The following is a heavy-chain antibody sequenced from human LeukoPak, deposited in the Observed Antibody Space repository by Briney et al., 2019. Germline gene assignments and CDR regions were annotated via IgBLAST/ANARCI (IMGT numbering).Heavy chain of an antibody. J-gene: IGHJ4*02. CDR2: ISAYNGKT. Sequence: ASVKVSCKASGYPLASYDITWVRQAPGQGLEWMGWISAYNGKTTYEQNFQGRVTMTTETSTSTVYMELRSLRSDDTAVYFCARVKTGTTIFDYWGRGTLVTVSS. V-gene: IGHV1-18*01. CDR3: ARVKTGTTIFDY. CDR1: GYPLASYD. D-gene: IGHD1-14*01.